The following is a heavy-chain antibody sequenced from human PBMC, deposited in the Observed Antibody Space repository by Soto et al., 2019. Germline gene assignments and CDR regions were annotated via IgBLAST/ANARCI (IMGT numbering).Heavy chain of an antibody. V-gene: IGHV1-69*02. J-gene: IGHJ6*02. Sequence: QVQLVQSGAGVKKPGSSVKVSCKASGGTFSSYTISWVRQAPGQGLEWMGRIIPILGIANYAQKVQGRVTITEDKSTSKASREPRRLRSEDKAVYDCAGATGAPMGRGGEYYDGMDVWGQGTTVTVSS. CDR1: GGTFSSYT. D-gene: IGHD3-10*01. CDR2: IIPILGIA. CDR3: AGATGAPMGRGGEYYDGMDV.